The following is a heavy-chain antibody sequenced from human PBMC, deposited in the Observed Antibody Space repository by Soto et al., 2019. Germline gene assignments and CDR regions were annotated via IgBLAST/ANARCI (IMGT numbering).Heavy chain of an antibody. CDR2: ISASGNNI. CDR1: GFTFSSYS. CDR3: ARDMGSVSYYDISGYFEY. V-gene: IGHV3-48*04. Sequence: GWSLRLSCAASGFTFSSYSMNLVRQAPGKGLEWVSYISASGNNIYYADSVMGRFSISRDNAKQSLYLQMKSLRAEDTAVYYCARDMGSVSYYDISGYFEYWGEGALVTVSS. J-gene: IGHJ4*02. D-gene: IGHD3-22*01.